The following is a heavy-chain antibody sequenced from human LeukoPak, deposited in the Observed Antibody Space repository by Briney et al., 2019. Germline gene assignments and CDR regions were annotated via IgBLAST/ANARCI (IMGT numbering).Heavy chain of an antibody. D-gene: IGHD3-22*01. J-gene: IGHJ3*02. CDR2: IYSAGST. CDR3: ARHYDSSGYDAFDI. CDR1: GFTVSNNY. V-gene: IGHV3-66*02. Sequence: GGSLRLSCAVSGFTVSNNYMSWVRQAPGKGLEWVSVIYSAGSTNYADSVRGRFTVSRDNSKNTLYLQMNSLRAEDAALNYCARHYDSSGYDAFDIWGQGTMVTVSS.